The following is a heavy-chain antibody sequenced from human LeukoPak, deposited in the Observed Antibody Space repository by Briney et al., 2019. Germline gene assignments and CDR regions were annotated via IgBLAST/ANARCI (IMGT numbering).Heavy chain of an antibody. D-gene: IGHD1-1*01. CDR2: INSDGINT. J-gene: IGHJ3*02. CDR3: ARATTDDAFDI. Sequence: GGSLRLSCAASGFTFSNYWMHWVRQAPGKGLVWVSRINSDGINTSYADSVKGRFTISRDNAKNTLNLQMNSLRAEDTAVYYCARATTDDAFDIWGQGTMVTVSS. CDR1: GFTFSNYW. V-gene: IGHV3-74*01.